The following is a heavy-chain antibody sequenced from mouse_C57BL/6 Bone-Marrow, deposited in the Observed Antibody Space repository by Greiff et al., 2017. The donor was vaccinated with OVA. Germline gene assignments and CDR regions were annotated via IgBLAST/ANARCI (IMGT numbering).Heavy chain of an antibody. J-gene: IGHJ2*01. V-gene: IGHV1-82*01. CDR3: ARPDSGNCYDY. Sequence: VHLVESGPELVKPGASVKISCTASGYAFSSSCMNWVKQRPGKCLEWIGRIYPGDGDTNYNGKFKGKATLTADKSSSTAYMQLSSLTSEDSAVYFYARPDSGNCYDYWGQGTTLTVSS. D-gene: IGHD1-1*01. CDR2: IYPGDGDT. CDR1: GYAFSSSC.